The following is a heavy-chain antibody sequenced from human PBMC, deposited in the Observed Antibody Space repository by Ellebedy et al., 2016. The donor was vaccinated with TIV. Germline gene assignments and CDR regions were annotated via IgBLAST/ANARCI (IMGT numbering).Heavy chain of an antibody. CDR2: IYYSGST. CDR3: ARVAGYSSSWYVFDY. V-gene: IGHV4-39*07. J-gene: IGHJ4*02. D-gene: IGHD6-13*01. Sequence: MPSETLSLTCTVSGGSISSSSYYWGCIRQPPGKGLEWTGSIYYSGSTYYNPSLKSRVTISVDTSKNQFSLKLSSVTAADTAVYYCARVAGYSSSWYVFDYWGQGTLVTVSS. CDR1: GGSISSSSYY.